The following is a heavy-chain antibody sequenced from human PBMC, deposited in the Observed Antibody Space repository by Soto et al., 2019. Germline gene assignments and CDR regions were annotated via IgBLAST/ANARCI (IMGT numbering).Heavy chain of an antibody. CDR1: GGSISSSSYY. D-gene: IGHD5-12*01. CDR3: VRRRSEMATIEENSWLDP. Sequence: SETLSLTCTVSGGSISSSSYYWGWIRQPPGKGLEWIGRIHYSGTTIYNPSLKSRVTISIDTSNNQFSLRLSSVTAADTAVYYCVRRRSEMATIEENSWLDPWGQGTLVTVSS. V-gene: IGHV4-39*07. J-gene: IGHJ5*02. CDR2: IHYSGTT.